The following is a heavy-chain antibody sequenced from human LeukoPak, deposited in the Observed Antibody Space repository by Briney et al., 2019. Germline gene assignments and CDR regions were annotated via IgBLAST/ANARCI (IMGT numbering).Heavy chain of an antibody. CDR2: ISGSGGST. D-gene: IGHD6-6*01. CDR3: AKDTRWYSSSPGNFDY. V-gene: IGHV3-23*01. Sequence: PGGSLRLSCAASGFTFSSYAMSWVRQAPGKGLEWVSAISGSGGSTYYADSVKGRFTISRDNSKNTLYLQMNSLRAEDTAVYYCAKDTRWYSSSPGNFDYWGQGTLVTVSS. CDR1: GFTFSSYA. J-gene: IGHJ4*02.